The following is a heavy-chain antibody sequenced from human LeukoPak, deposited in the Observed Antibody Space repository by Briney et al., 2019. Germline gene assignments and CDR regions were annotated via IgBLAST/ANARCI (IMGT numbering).Heavy chain of an antibody. CDR3: ARGPLFGEFKGFDP. Sequence: GGSLRLSCAASGFTFSNYSMNWVRQAPGKGLEWLSYISSGSRTIYYADSVKGRFTISRDNAKKSLYLQMNSLRAEDTALYHCARGPLFGEFKGFDPWGQGTLVTVSS. CDR2: ISSGSRTI. J-gene: IGHJ5*01. D-gene: IGHD3-10*01. V-gene: IGHV3-48*04. CDR1: GFTFSNYS.